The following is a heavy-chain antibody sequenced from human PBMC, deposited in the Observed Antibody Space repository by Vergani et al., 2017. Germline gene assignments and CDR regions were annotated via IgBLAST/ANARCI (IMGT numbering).Heavy chain of an antibody. V-gene: IGHV1-46*02. J-gene: IGHJ4*02. Sequence: QVQLVQSGAAVKKPGASAKFSCTASGYIFKNYYMHWLRLAPGQGFQWMVIVNFVTGAATSPQKFEGRITMTRDTSTATFYMDLSSLKYEDTAIYYCARSIGYXTSGSCRPYYFDLWGQGTLVTVSS. D-gene: IGHD2-15*01. CDR2: VNFVTGAA. CDR3: ARSIGYXTSGSCRPYYFDL. CDR1: GYIFKNYY.